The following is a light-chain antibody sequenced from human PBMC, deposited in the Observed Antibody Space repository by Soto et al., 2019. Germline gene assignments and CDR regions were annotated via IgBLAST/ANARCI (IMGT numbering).Light chain of an antibody. CDR3: QQANSFPIT. V-gene: IGKV1-12*01. J-gene: IGKJ5*01. Sequence: DIQMTQSPSSVSASVGDRVTITWRASQGISSWLAWCQQKPGKAPKLLIYAASSLQSGVPSRFSGSGSGTDFTLTISSLQPEDFATYYCQQANSFPITFGQGTRLEIK. CDR2: AAS. CDR1: QGISSW.